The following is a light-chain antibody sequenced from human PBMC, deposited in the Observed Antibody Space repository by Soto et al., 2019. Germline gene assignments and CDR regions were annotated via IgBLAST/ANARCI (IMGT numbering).Light chain of an antibody. Sequence: QSVLTQPPSVSAAPGQKVTISCSGSSSNIGNNYVSWYQHLPGTAPKLLIYDNDKRPSGIPDRFSGSKSGTSATLDITGLQTGDEADYYCATWDSSLSGGVFGGGTKLTVL. CDR3: ATWDSSLSGGV. CDR2: DND. V-gene: IGLV1-51*01. CDR1: SSNIGNNY. J-gene: IGLJ3*02.